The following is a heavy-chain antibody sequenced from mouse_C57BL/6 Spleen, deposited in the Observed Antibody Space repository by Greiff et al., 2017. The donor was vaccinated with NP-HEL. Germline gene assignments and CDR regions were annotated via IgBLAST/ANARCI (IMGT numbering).Heavy chain of an antibody. CDR2: ISSGGSYT. D-gene: IGHD2-4*01. CDR3: ARQGVDSFAY. CDR1: GFTFSSYG. J-gene: IGHJ3*01. V-gene: IGHV5-6*01. Sequence: EVKLVESGGDLVKPGGSLTLSCAASGFTFSSYGMSWFRQTPEKRLEWVATISSGGSYTYYPDSVKGRFTISRDNAKNTLYLQMSSLKSEDTAMDYCARQGVDSFAYWGQGTLVTVSA.